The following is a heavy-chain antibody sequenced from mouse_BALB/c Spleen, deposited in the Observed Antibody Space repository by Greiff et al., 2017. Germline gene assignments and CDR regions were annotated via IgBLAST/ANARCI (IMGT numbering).Heavy chain of an antibody. CDR1: GYSITSGYY. CDR3: ARGKVLDY. V-gene: IGHV3-6*02. CDR2: ISYDGSN. J-gene: IGHJ2*01. Sequence: EVKLMESGPGLVKPSQSLSLTCSVTGYSITSGYYWNWIRQFPGNKLEWMGYISYDGSNNYNPSLKNRISITRDTSKNQFFLKLNSVTTEDTATYYCARGKVLDYWGQGTTLTVSS.